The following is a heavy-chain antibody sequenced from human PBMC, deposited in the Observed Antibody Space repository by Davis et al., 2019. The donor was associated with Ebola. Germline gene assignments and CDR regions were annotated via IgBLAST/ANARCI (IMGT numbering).Heavy chain of an antibody. J-gene: IGHJ6*02. Sequence: PGGSLRLSCTASGFTFSNFAINWVRQAPGKGLEWVAVTWSDGSSKFYTDSVKGRFTISRDNSKNTLFLQMNSLRAEDTAVYYCARGHATSLYGMDVWGQGTTVTVSS. CDR1: GFTFSNFA. CDR3: ARGHATSLYGMDV. V-gene: IGHV3-33*08. CDR2: TWSDGSSK.